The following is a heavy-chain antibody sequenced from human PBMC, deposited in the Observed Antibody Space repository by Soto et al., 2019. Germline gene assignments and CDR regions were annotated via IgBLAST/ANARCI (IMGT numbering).Heavy chain of an antibody. CDR2: IYYSGST. CDR3: ARDSGFLNWFDP. CDR1: GGSISSGDYY. D-gene: IGHD3-10*01. J-gene: IGHJ5*02. V-gene: IGHV4-30-4*01. Sequence: SESLSLTCTVSGGSISSGDYYWSWIRQPPGKGLEWIGYIYYSGSTYYNPSLKSRVTISVDTSKNQFSLKLSSVTAADTAVYYCARDSGFLNWFDPWGQGTLVTVSS.